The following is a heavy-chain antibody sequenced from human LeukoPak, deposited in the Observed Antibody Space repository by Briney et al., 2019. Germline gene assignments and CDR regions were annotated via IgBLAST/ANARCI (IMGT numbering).Heavy chain of an antibody. J-gene: IGHJ4*02. CDR2: IYYTGSA. Sequence: SETLSPTCAASGGSINPYYRNWIRQPPGKGLEWIGDIYYTGSADYNPALKSRVTISVDTSKNQFSLKLSTVTAADTAVYFCARDKVPGDYWGQGTLVTVSS. D-gene: IGHD1-1*01. CDR1: GGSINPYY. CDR3: ARDKVPGDY. V-gene: IGHV4-59*12.